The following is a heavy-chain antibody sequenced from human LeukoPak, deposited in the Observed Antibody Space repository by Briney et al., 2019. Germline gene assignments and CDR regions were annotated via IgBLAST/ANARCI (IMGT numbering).Heavy chain of an antibody. Sequence: GGSLRLSCAASGFTFSNAWMNWARQAPGKGLEWVGRIKSKTEGGTTDYAAPVKGRFTISRDDSKNTLYLQMNSLKTEDTAVYYCTTCYNWNDPLGYWGQGTLVTVSS. CDR1: GFTFSNAW. CDR2: IKSKTEGGTT. V-gene: IGHV3-15*07. J-gene: IGHJ4*02. D-gene: IGHD1-20*01. CDR3: TTCYNWNDPLGY.